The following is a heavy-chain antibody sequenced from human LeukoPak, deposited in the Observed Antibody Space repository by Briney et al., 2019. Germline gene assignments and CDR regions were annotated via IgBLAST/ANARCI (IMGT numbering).Heavy chain of an antibody. V-gene: IGHV3-30*18. CDR2: ISYDGTDK. J-gene: IGHJ1*01. Sequence: GGSLRLSCAASGFIFRSYGMHWVHQAPGKGLEWAAVISYDGTDKDYADSVKGRFTISRDNSNNTLYLQMNSLRAEDTAVYYCAKDRNFEGGTTAGYFHLWGQGTLVTVSS. CDR1: GFIFRSYG. D-gene: IGHD1-7*01. CDR3: AKDRNFEGGTTAGYFHL.